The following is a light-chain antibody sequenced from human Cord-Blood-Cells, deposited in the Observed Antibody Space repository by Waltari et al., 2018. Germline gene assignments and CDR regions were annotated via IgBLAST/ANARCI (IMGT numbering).Light chain of an antibody. Sequence: QSALTQPPSASGCPGQSVTLSCTGTSSAVGGYNYISWYQQHPGKAPKLMIYEVTKRPSGVPDRFSGSKSGNTASLTVSGLQAEDEADYYCSSYAGSNNFVFGTGTKVTVL. CDR3: SSYAGSNNFV. CDR2: EVT. J-gene: IGLJ1*01. CDR1: SSAVGGYNY. V-gene: IGLV2-8*01.